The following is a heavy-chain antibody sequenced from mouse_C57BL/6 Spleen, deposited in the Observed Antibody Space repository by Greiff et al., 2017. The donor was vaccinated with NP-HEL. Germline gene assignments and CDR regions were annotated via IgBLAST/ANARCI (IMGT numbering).Heavy chain of an antibody. D-gene: IGHD2-1*01. V-gene: IGHV5-4*01. J-gene: IGHJ4*01. Sequence: EVQLVESGGGLVKPGGSLKLSCAASGFTFSSYAMSWVRQTPEKRLEWVATISDGGSYTSYPDTVKGRFTISRDNAKNNLYLQMSHLKSEDTAMYYCARDGGLSYGKALDYWGQGTSVTVSS. CDR2: ISDGGSYT. CDR1: GFTFSSYA. CDR3: ARDGGLSYGKALDY.